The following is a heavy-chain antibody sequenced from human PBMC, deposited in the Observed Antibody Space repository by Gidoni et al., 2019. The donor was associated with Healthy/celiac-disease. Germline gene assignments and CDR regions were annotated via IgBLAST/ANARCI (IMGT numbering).Heavy chain of an antibody. CDR1: GFTFTSSA. CDR2: IVVGSGNT. J-gene: IGHJ3*02. V-gene: IGHV1-58*01. Sequence: QMQLVQSGPEVKKPGTSVKVSCKASGFTFTSSAVQWVRQARGQRLEWIGWIVVGSGNTNYAQKFQERVTITRDMSTSTAYMELSSLRSEDTAVYYCAAVNAYDFWSGYFPDAFDIWGQGTMVTVSS. D-gene: IGHD3-3*01. CDR3: AAVNAYDFWSGYFPDAFDI.